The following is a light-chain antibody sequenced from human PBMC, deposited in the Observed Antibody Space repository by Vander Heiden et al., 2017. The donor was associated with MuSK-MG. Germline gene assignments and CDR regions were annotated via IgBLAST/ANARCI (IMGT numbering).Light chain of an antibody. V-gene: IGKV3-15*01. J-gene: IGKJ1*01. CDR2: GAS. Sequence: EIVMTQSPATLPVSPGERATLSCRASQSVSSNLAWYQQKPGQAPRLLIYGASTRDTGIPARFSGSGSGTEFTLTISSLQSEDFAVYYCQQYNNWPGTFGQGTKVEIK. CDR3: QQYNNWPGT. CDR1: QSVSSN.